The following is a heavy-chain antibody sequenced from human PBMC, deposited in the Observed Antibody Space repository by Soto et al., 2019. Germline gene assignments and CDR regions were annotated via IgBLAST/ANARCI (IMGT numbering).Heavy chain of an antibody. Sequence: SETLSLTCTVSGGSISSGGYYWSWIRQHPGKGLEWIGYIYYSGSTYYNPSLKSRVTISVDTSKNQFSLKLSSVTAADTAVYCCARDRNGSLDYWGQGTLVTVSS. CDR1: GGSISSGGYY. J-gene: IGHJ4*02. CDR2: IYYSGST. V-gene: IGHV4-31*03. CDR3: ARDRNGSLDY. D-gene: IGHD1-26*01.